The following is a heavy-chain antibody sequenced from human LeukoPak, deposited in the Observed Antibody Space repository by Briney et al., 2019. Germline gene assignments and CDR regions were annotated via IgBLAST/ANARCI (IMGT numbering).Heavy chain of an antibody. D-gene: IGHD5-18*01. J-gene: IGHJ4*02. CDR2: ISSSSSYI. V-gene: IGHV3-21*01. CDR3: ARADTTHPYYFDY. CDR1: GFTFSSYS. Sequence: GGSLRLSCAASGFTFSSYSMNWVRQTPGKGLEWVSSISSSSSYIYYADSVKGRFTISRDNAKNSLYLQVNSLRAEDTAVYYCARADTTHPYYFDYWGQGTLVTVSS.